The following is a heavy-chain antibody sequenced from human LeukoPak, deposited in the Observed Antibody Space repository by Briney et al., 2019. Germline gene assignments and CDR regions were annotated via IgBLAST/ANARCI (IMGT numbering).Heavy chain of an antibody. CDR2: ISSRSSYI. J-gene: IGHJ1*01. CDR1: GFTFSSYS. CDR3: ARDNSSGDSSGYYFQH. V-gene: IGHV3-21*01. Sequence: PGGSLRLSCAASGFTFSSYSMNWVRQAPGKGLEWVSSISSRSSYIYYADSVKGRFTISRDNARNSLYLQMNSLRAEDTAVYYCARDNSSGDSSGYYFQHWGQGTLVTVSS. D-gene: IGHD3-22*01.